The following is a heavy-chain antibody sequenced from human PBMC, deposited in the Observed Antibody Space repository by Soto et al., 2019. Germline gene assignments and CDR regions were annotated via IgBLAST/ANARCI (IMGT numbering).Heavy chain of an antibody. Sequence: GGSLRLSCAASGFTFSSYSMNWVRQAPGKGLEWVSSISSSSSYMYYADSVKGRFTISRDNAKNSLYLQMNSLRAEDTAVYYCARDPRFSSSWSSDNWFDPWGQGTLVTVSS. D-gene: IGHD6-13*01. V-gene: IGHV3-21*01. J-gene: IGHJ5*02. CDR1: GFTFSSYS. CDR2: ISSSSSYM. CDR3: ARDPRFSSSWSSDNWFDP.